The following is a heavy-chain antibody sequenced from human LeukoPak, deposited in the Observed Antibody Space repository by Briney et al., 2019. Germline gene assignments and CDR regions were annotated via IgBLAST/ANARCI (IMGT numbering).Heavy chain of an antibody. CDR2: INTNSGGT. J-gene: IGHJ3*02. Sequence: ASVKVSCKASGYTFTGYYMHWVRQAPGQGLEWMGWINTNSGGTNYAQKFQGWVTMTRDTSISTAYMELSRLRSDDTAVYYCARNHRRYDSSGYYYPADAFDIWGQGTMVTVSS. D-gene: IGHD3-22*01. CDR1: GYTFTGYY. CDR3: ARNHRRYDSSGYYYPADAFDI. V-gene: IGHV1-2*04.